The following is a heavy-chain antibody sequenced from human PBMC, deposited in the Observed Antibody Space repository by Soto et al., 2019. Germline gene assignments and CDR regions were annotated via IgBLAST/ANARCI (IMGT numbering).Heavy chain of an antibody. V-gene: IGHV3-30-3*01. CDR1: GFTFSSYA. J-gene: IGHJ3*02. D-gene: IGHD6-13*01. CDR3: ARRRKGSSWLNDAFDI. CDR2: ISYDGSNK. Sequence: QVQLVESGGGVVQPGRSLRLSCAASGFTFSSYAMHWVRQAPGKGLEWVAVISYDGSNKYYADTVKGRFTISRDNSKNTLYLQMNSLRAEDTAVYYCARRRKGSSWLNDAFDIWGQGTMVTVSS.